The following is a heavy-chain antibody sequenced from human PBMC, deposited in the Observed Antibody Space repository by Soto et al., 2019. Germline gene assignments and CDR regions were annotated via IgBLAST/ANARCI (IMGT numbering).Heavy chain of an antibody. CDR1: GFSFSDYY. CDR2: ISGSGTTI. CDR3: AMDTAQVVVVTATHSRDV. Sequence: PDGSLRLPCAASGFSFSDYYMSWIRQAPGKGLEWVSYISGSGTTIYYADTVKGRFTISRDNAKNSLYLHMNSLRAEDTAVSYHAMDTAQVVVVTATHSRDVWGQGTTVTVAS. V-gene: IGHV3-11*01. D-gene: IGHD2-21*02. J-gene: IGHJ6*02.